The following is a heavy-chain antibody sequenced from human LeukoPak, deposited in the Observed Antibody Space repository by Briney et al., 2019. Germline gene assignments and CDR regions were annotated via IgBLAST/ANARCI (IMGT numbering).Heavy chain of an antibody. CDR2: ISWDGGST. CDR1: GFTFDDYA. V-gene: IGHV3-43D*04. J-gene: IGHJ6*04. D-gene: IGHD3-16*01. CDR3: AKDFTAEYVWGSYSYGYYGMDV. Sequence: GGSLRLSCAASGFTFDDYAMHWVRQAPGKGLEWVSLISWDGGSTYYADSAKGRFTISRDNSKNSLYLQMNSLRAEDTALYYCAKDFTAEYVWGSYSYGYYGMDVWGKGTTVTVSS.